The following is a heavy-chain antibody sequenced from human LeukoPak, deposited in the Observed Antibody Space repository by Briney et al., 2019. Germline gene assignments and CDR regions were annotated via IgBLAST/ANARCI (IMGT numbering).Heavy chain of an antibody. J-gene: IGHJ4*02. CDR1: GGSVSSYY. D-gene: IGHD6-6*01. CDR2: VYYTGST. V-gene: IGHV4-59*08. Sequence: SETLSLTCSVSGGSVSSYYWSWIRQSPGKGLEWIGYVYYTGSTNYNPSLKSRVTMFEDKSKNQFSLRLYSVTVADTAVYYCARHFAYNSSSYFDYWGQGSLVTVSS. CDR3: ARHFAYNSSSYFDY.